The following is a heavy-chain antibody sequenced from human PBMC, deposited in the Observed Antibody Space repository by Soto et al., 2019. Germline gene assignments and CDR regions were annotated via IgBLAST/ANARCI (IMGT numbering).Heavy chain of an antibody. V-gene: IGHV2-5*02. Sequence: QITLKESGPTLVKPTQTLTLTCTFSGFSLSTTGVGVGWIRQHPGKALEWLALIYWDDDKRYSPSLKSRVTITKDTSKNQVVLTMTNMDPVDTATYYCARLLWFGELFWGQGTLVTVSS. J-gene: IGHJ4*02. CDR1: GFSLSTTGVG. CDR2: IYWDDDK. D-gene: IGHD3-10*01. CDR3: ARLLWFGELF.